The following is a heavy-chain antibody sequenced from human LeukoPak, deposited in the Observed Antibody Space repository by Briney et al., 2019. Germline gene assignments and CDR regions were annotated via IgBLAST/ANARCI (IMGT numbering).Heavy chain of an antibody. D-gene: IGHD3-10*01. CDR2: ISYDGSNK. CDR3: AREGFKVYYYYMDV. CDR1: GFTFSSYA. J-gene: IGHJ6*03. V-gene: IGHV3-30-3*01. Sequence: GGSLRLSCAASGFTFSSYAMHWVRQAPGKGLEWVAAISYDGSNKYYADSVKGRFTISRDNSKNTLYLQMNSLRAEDTAVYYCAREGFKVYYYYMDVWGKGTTVTVSS.